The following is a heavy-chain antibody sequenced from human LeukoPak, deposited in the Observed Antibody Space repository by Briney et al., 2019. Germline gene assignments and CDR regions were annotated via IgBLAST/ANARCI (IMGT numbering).Heavy chain of an antibody. D-gene: IGHD2-15*01. V-gene: IGHV1-2*02. J-gene: IGHJ6*03. CDR2: INPNSGVT. CDR3: ARGHPWNRVAATLGSRYSMDV. Sequence: ASVKVSCKASGYTFTDDYVHWVRQAPGQGLEWMGWINPNSGVTNYAQKFQGRVTMTRDTSISTAYMELSRLRSDDTAVYYCARGHPWNRVAATLGSRYSMDVWGKGTTVTISS. CDR1: GYTFTDDY.